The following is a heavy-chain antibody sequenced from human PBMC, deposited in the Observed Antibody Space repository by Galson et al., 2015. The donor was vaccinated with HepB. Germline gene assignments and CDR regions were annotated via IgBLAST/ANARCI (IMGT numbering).Heavy chain of an antibody. CDR3: ARGWGITMVRGLPYYLDS. CDR1: GDSVSSTSGT. D-gene: IGHD3-10*01. Sequence: CAISGDSVSSTSGTWNWIRQSPSRGLEWLGRTYYKSKYYNDYAVSVRSRITINPDTSKNQFSLQLSSVTPEDTAVYYCARGWGITMVRGLPYYLDSWGQGTLVTVPS. CDR2: TYYKSKYYN. V-gene: IGHV6-1*01. J-gene: IGHJ4*02.